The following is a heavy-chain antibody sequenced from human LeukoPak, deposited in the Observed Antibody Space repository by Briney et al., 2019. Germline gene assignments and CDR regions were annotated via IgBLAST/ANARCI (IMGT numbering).Heavy chain of an antibody. CDR3: ARELVALDY. Sequence: GGSLRLSCEASGFRFSSYNMNWVRQAPGKGLEWVSSINGGSNDRYYADSMEGRFTISRDSAKNSLSLQMNSLRAEDTAVYYCARELVALDYWGQGTLVTVSS. J-gene: IGHJ4*02. V-gene: IGHV3-21*01. CDR1: GFRFSSYN. D-gene: IGHD2-21*01. CDR2: INGGSNDR.